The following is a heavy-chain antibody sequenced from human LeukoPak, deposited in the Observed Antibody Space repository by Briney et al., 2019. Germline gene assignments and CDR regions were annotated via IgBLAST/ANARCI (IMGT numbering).Heavy chain of an antibody. CDR3: ARAPDYYDSSGYLWFDP. V-gene: IGHV4-59*01. J-gene: IGHJ5*02. CDR1: GGSISSYY. CDR2: IYYSGST. D-gene: IGHD3-22*01. Sequence: SETLSLTCTVSGGSISSYYWSWIRQPPGKGLEWIGYIYYSGSTNYNPSLKSRVTISVDTSKNQLSLKLSSVTAADTAVYYCARAPDYYDSSGYLWFDPWGQGTLVTVSS.